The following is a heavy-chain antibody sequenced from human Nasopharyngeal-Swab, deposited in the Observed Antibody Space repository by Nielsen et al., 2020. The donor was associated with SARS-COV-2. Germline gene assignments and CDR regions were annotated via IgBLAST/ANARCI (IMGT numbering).Heavy chain of an antibody. CDR2: ISSSGSTI. D-gene: IGHD2-21*01. V-gene: IGHV3-11*01. Sequence: GSLRLSCAASGFNFSDYYMSWIRQAPGKGLEWVSYISSSGSTIYYADSVKGRFTISRDNAKNSLYLQMNSLRAEDTAVYYCARAVITIHAFDIWGQGTMVTVSS. CDR1: GFNFSDYY. CDR3: ARAVITIHAFDI. J-gene: IGHJ3*02.